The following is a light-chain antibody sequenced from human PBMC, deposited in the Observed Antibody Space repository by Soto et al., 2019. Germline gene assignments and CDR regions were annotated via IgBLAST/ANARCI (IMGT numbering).Light chain of an antibody. CDR2: DAS. Sequence: EIALTQSPATLSSSPGERATLSCRASQHIWSYLAWYQQKPGQAPRLLMYDASKRATGIPARFSGSGSGTDFTLTISSLEPEDFAVYYCQQRSRWPWTFGQGTKVDIK. J-gene: IGKJ1*01. CDR3: QQRSRWPWT. CDR1: QHIWSY. V-gene: IGKV3-11*01.